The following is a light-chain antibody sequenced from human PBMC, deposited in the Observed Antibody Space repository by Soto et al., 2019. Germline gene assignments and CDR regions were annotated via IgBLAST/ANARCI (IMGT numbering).Light chain of an antibody. V-gene: IGLV7-46*01. CDR2: DTT. CDR1: TGAVTNGHY. Sequence: QAVVTQEPSLTVSPGWTATLTCGSSTGAVTNGHYPYWFQQKPGQAPRTLIYDTTNRHSWTPARFSGSLLGGKAALTLSGEQPEDEAEYYCLLSYNGTDVFGNGKKVTVL. CDR3: LLSYNGTDV. J-gene: IGLJ1*01.